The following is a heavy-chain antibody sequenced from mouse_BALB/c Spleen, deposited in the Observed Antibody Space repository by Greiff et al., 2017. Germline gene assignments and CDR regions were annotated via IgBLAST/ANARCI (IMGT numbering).Heavy chain of an antibody. CDR1: GFSLTSYG. CDR3: ARDDYENGYAMDY. J-gene: IGHJ4*01. Sequence: VKLMESGPGLVAPSQSLSITCTVSGFSLTSYGVHWVRQPPGKGLEWLGVIWAGGSTNYNSALMSRLSISKDNSKSQVFLKMNSLQTDDTAMYYCARDDYENGYAMDYWGQGTSVTVSS. D-gene: IGHD2-4*01. CDR2: IWAGGST. V-gene: IGHV2-9*02.